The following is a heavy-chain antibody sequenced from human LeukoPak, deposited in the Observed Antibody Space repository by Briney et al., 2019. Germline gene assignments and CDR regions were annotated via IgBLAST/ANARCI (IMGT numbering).Heavy chain of an antibody. CDR2: IYYSGST. D-gene: IGHD2-21*02. J-gene: IGHJ4*02. CDR1: GGSISSYY. V-gene: IGHV4-59*01. CDR3: ARDVYCGGDCSYFDS. Sequence: SETLSLTCTVSGGSISSYYWSWIRQPPGKGLEFIGYIYYSGSTNYNPSLKSRVTLSIDTSKNQFSLKLSSVTAADTAVYYCARDVYCGGDCSYFDSWGQGTLVVVSS.